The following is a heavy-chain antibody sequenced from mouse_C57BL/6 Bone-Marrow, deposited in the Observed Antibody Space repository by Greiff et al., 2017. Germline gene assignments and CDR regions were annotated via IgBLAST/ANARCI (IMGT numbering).Heavy chain of an antibody. D-gene: IGHD2-2*01. Sequence: EVKLVESGPELVKPGASVKISCKASGYSFTDYNMNWVKQSNGKSLEWIGVINPNYGTTSYNQKFKGKATLTVDQSSSTAYMQLNSLTSEDSAVYYCAIPFYYGYDVRFAYWGQGTLVTVSA. CDR2: INPNYGTT. CDR3: AIPFYYGYDVRFAY. V-gene: IGHV1-39*01. CDR1: GYSFTDYN. J-gene: IGHJ3*01.